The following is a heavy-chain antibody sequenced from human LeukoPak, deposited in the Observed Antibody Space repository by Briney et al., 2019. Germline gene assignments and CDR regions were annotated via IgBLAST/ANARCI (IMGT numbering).Heavy chain of an antibody. Sequence: ASVTVSCKASGYTFTSYGISWVRQAPGQGLEWMGWISAYNGNTNYAQKLQGRVTMTTDTSTSTAYMELRSLRSDDTAVYYCARDQLRYYYGSGPLPGHWGQGTLVTVSS. V-gene: IGHV1-18*01. CDR1: GYTFTSYG. J-gene: IGHJ4*02. CDR2: ISAYNGNT. CDR3: ARDQLRYYYGSGPLPGH. D-gene: IGHD3-10*01.